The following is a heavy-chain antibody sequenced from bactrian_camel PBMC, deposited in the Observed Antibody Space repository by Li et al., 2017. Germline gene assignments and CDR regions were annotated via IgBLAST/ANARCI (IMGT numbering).Heavy chain of an antibody. CDR3: AASANYKCFTTTETLAAEDYTY. V-gene: IGHV3S26*01. D-gene: IGHD2*01. Sequence: HVQLVESGGGSVQAGESLTLSCAVSGLPHSSYCLGWFRQAPGKEREGVAGINSDGSTSYEDFVKGRFFISQDTAKNAVLLQMNSLKPEDTAMYYCAASANYKCFTTTETLAAEDYTYWGQGTQVTVS. CDR1: GLPHSSYC. CDR2: INSDGST. J-gene: IGHJ4*01.